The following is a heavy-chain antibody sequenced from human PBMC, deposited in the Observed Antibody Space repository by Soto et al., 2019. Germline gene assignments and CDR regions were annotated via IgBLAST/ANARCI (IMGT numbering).Heavy chain of an antibody. D-gene: IGHD2-15*01. CDR2: ISSDGSST. CDR1: GFTFSSYW. J-gene: IGHJ4*02. Sequence: GGSLRLSCAASGFTFSSYWMHWVRQAPGKGLVWVSRISSDGSSTTYADSVKGRFTISRDNAKNTLYLQMNSLRAEDTAVYYCARGYCSGGSCYYDYWGQGTLVTVSS. V-gene: IGHV3-74*01. CDR3: ARGYCSGGSCYYDY.